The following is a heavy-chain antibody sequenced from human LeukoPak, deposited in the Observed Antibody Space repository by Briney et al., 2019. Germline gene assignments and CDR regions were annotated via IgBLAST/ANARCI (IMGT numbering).Heavy chain of an antibody. D-gene: IGHD3-10*01. CDR1: GFTFSSYS. CDR3: AKDRAVRGVTQY. CDR2: ISSSSSYI. V-gene: IGHV3-21*04. Sequence: GGSLRLSCAASGFTFSSYSMNWVRQAPGKGLEWVSSISSSSSYIYYADSVKGRFTISRDNAKNTLYLQMNSLRAEDTAVYYCAKDRAVRGVTQYWGQGTLVTVSS. J-gene: IGHJ4*02.